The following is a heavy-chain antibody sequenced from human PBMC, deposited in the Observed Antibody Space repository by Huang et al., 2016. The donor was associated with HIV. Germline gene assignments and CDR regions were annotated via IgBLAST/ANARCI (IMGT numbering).Heavy chain of an antibody. CDR2: INPGNCLI. CDR1: GYIFTTYS. V-gene: IGHV1-3*01. D-gene: IGHD2-2*03. J-gene: IGHJ3*01. CDR3: ARAARGDGYHGAFDV. Sequence: QVQLVQSGAEFKKPGASLKLSCAASGYIFTTYSIHWFRRVPGQSLQWLGWINPGNCLIPFLQRFNGRVILSRDLSAATVYMQLSGLTADDTATYFCARAARGDGYHGAFDVWGQGTMVTV.